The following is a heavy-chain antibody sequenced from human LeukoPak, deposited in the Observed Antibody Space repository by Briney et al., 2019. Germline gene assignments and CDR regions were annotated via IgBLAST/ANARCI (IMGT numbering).Heavy chain of an antibody. CDR3: ARARGHIVVVTATQNDAFDI. D-gene: IGHD2-21*02. Sequence: SETLSLTCTVSGGSISSGDYYWSWIRQPPGKGLEWIGYIYYSGSTYYNPSLKSRVTISVDTSKNQFSLKLSSVTAADTAVYYCARARGHIVVVTATQNDAFDIWGQGTMVTVSS. V-gene: IGHV4-30-4*01. J-gene: IGHJ3*02. CDR2: IYYSGST. CDR1: GGSISSGDYY.